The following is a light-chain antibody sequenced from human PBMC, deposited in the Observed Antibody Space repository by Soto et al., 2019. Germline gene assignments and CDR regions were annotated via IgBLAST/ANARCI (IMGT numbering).Light chain of an antibody. Sequence: QSALTQPASVSGSPGPAITISCTGTSSDVGSYNLVSWYQQHPGEAPKVIIYEVTKRPSGISNRFSGSKSGKTASLTISGLQAEDEADYFCCSYAGGTSVVVFGGGTKLTVL. J-gene: IGLJ2*01. CDR1: SSDVGSYNL. CDR2: EVT. CDR3: CSYAGGTSVVV. V-gene: IGLV2-23*02.